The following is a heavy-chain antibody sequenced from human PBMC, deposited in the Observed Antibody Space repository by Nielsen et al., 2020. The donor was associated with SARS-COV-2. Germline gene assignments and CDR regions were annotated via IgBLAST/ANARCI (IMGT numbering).Heavy chain of an antibody. CDR3: AREVAAAGTGEFDY. V-gene: IGHV4-39*07. CDR1: GGSISSSSYY. D-gene: IGHD6-13*01. J-gene: IGHJ4*02. Sequence: SETLSLTCTVSGGSISSSSYYWGWIRQPPGKGLEWIGSIYYSGSTYYNPSLKSRVTISVDTSKNQFSLKLSSVTAADTAVYYCAREVAAAGTGEFDYWGQGTLVTVSS. CDR2: IYYSGST.